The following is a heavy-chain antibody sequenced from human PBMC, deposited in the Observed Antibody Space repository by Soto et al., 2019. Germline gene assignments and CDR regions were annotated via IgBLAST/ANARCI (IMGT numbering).Heavy chain of an antibody. D-gene: IGHD5-12*01. CDR2: INAGNGNT. V-gene: IGHV1-3*01. CDR1: GYTFTSYA. J-gene: IGHJ6*02. CDR3: ASRYPPMATRGGYYYYGMDV. Sequence: QVQLVQSGAEVKKPGASVKVSCKASGYTFTSYAMHWVRQAPGQRLEWMGWINAGNGNTKYSQKFQGRVTITRDTSASTAYMELSSLRSEDTAVYYCASRYPPMATRGGYYYYGMDVWGQGITVTVSS.